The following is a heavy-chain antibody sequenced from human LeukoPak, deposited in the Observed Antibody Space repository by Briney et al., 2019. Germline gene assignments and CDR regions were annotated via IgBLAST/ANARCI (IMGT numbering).Heavy chain of an antibody. V-gene: IGHV3-7*01. CDR1: GFTFNLYW. Sequence: GGSLRLSCAASGFTFNLYWMNWVRQAPGKGLEWVASIMKDGSENYYVDPVKGRFTISRDNAKDSLYLQMNSLRAEDTAVYYCAKARPGDTFDFWGQGTLVTVSS. D-gene: IGHD3-10*01. CDR3: AKARPGDTFDF. J-gene: IGHJ4*02. CDR2: IMKDGSEN.